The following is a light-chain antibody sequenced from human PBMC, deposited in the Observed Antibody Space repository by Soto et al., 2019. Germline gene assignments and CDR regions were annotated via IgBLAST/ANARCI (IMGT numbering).Light chain of an antibody. CDR2: EGT. Sequence: QSVLTQPASVSGSPGQSITISCTGTSSDVGSYNLVSWYQQHPGKAPKVMIYEGTKRPSGVSNRFSGSKSGNTASLTISGLQAEDEADYYCCSYAGSSPFVFGTGTKLTVL. V-gene: IGLV2-23*01. CDR1: SSDVGSYNL. J-gene: IGLJ1*01. CDR3: CSYAGSSPFV.